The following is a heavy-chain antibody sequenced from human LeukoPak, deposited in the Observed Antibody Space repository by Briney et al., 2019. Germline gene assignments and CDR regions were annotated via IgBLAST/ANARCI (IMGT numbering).Heavy chain of an antibody. CDR3: ARSYTVTTWFDY. CDR1: GFTFSSYG. J-gene: IGHJ4*02. D-gene: IGHD4-17*01. Sequence: GGSLRLSCAASGFTFSSYGMHWVRQAPGKGLEWVAVISYDGSNKYYADSVKGRFTISRDNSKNTLYLQMNSLRAEDTAVYYCARSYTVTTWFDYWGQGTLVTVSS. CDR2: ISYDGSNK. V-gene: IGHV3-30*03.